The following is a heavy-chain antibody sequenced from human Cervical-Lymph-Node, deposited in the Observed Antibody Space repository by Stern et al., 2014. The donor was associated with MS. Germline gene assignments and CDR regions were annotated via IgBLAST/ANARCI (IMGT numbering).Heavy chain of an antibody. V-gene: IGHV3-30*04. D-gene: IGHD6-13*01. CDR2: ISYDGSNT. Sequence: VQLVESGGGVVQPGRSLRLSCAASGFTFSSHAMHWVRQAPGKGLEWVAVISYDGSNTYYGDSVKGRFTISRDNSKNTLYLQMNSLRAEDTAVYYCARDLSSSSWVKYGMDVWGQGTTVTVSS. J-gene: IGHJ6*02. CDR1: GFTFSSHA. CDR3: ARDLSSSSWVKYGMDV.